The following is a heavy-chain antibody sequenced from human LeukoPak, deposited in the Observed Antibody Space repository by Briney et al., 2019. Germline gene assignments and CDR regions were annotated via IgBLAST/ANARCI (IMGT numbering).Heavy chain of an antibody. D-gene: IGHD3-22*01. CDR3: ARGLFYYDSSSYSNYFDY. Sequence: PSETLSLTCTVSGGSISSGSYYWSWIRQPAGKGLEWIGRIYTSGSTNYNPSLKSRVTISVDTSKNQFSLKLSSVTAADTAVYYCARGLFYYDSSSYSNYFDYWGQGTLVTVSS. CDR2: IYTSGST. J-gene: IGHJ4*02. CDR1: GGSISSGSYY. V-gene: IGHV4-61*02.